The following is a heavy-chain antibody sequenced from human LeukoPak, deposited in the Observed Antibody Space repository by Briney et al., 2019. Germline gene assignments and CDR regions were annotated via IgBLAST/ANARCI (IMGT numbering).Heavy chain of an antibody. Sequence: GGSLRLSCAASGFTFTSCWMNWVRQAPGKGLEWVANIKQDGSEKYYVDSVKGRFTISRDNAKNSLYLQINSLRAEDTAVYYCASGYYYDNSGYYYNSYWGQGTLVTVSS. J-gene: IGHJ4*02. D-gene: IGHD3-22*01. CDR2: IKQDGSEK. V-gene: IGHV3-7*01. CDR3: ASGYYYDNSGYYYNSY. CDR1: GFTFTSCW.